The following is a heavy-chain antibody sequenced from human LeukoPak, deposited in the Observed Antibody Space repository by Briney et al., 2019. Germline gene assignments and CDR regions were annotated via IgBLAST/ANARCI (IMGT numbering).Heavy chain of an antibody. V-gene: IGHV3-21*01. D-gene: IGHD2-15*01. CDR2: ISPSSHYI. J-gene: IGHJ4*02. CDR3: ARDEYCSGGSCYPGY. Sequence: GGSLRLSCAGSGFTFSNYSINWVRQAPGKGLEWVSSISPSSHYIYYADSVRGRFTISRDNARNSLYLQMNSLRAEDTAVYYCARDEYCSGGSCYPGYWGQGTLVTVSS. CDR1: GFTFSNYS.